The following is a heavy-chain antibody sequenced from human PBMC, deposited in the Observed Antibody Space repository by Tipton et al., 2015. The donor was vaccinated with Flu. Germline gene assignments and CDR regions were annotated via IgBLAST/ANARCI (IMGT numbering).Heavy chain of an antibody. CDR2: IYHSGST. Sequence: TLSLTCAVSGYSISSGYYWGWVRQPPGKGLEWIGTIYHSGSTYYNPPLKSRLTISVDTSKNQFSLKLSSATAADTAVYYCARHTGDSVRGIIDYWGQGTLVTVSS. D-gene: IGHD3-10*02. CDR3: ARHTGDSVRGIIDY. J-gene: IGHJ4*02. V-gene: IGHV4-38-2*01. CDR1: GYSISSGYY.